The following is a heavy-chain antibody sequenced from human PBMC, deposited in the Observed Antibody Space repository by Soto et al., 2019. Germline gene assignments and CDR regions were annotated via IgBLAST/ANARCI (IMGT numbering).Heavy chain of an antibody. CDR2: IYYSGST. Sequence: PETLSLTCTVSGGSINSYYWSWIRQPPGKGLEWIGYIYYSGSTNYNPSLKSRVTISVDTSKNQFSLKLSSVTAADTAVYYCARLYGLDAFDIWGQGTMVT. CDR1: GGSINSYY. V-gene: IGHV4-59*08. D-gene: IGHD3-16*02. CDR3: ARLYGLDAFDI. J-gene: IGHJ3*02.